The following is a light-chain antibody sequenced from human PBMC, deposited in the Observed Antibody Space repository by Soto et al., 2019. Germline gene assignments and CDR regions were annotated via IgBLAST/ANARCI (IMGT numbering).Light chain of an antibody. CDR1: SSNIGAGYD. CDR3: QTYDSRLSGWV. V-gene: IGLV1-40*01. Sequence: SVLTQSPSVSGAPGQRVTISCTGSSSNIGAGYDVHWYQQHPGTAPKLLIYETNSRPSGVPDRFSGSKSGTSASLAITGLQAEDEADYYCQTYDSRLSGWVFGGGTKLTVL. J-gene: IGLJ3*02. CDR2: ETN.